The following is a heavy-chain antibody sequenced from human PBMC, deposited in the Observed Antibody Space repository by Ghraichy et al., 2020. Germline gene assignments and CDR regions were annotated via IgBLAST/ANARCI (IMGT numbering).Heavy chain of an antibody. J-gene: IGHJ5*02. CDR3: ARPLNWFDP. CDR2: INHSGST. CDR1: GGSFSGYY. Sequence: SETLSLTCAVYGGSFSGYYWSWIRQPPGKGLEWIGEINHSGSTNYNPSLKSLVTISVDTSKNQFSLKLSSVTAADTAVYYCARPLNWFDPWGQGTLVTVSS. V-gene: IGHV4-34*01.